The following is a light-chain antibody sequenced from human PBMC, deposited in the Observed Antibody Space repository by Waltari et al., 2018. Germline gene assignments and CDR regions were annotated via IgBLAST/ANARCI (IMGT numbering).Light chain of an antibody. CDR3: QHGNTFPLT. V-gene: IGKV1-12*01. J-gene: IGKJ4*01. Sequence: DIQMTQSPSSVSASVGDRVIITCRASQDISRWLAWYQQTPGTAPKFLIYDASTLQSGVPSRFSGTGSGTEFTLTISSLQPEDFATYYCQHGNTFPLTFGGGTKVEIK. CDR2: DAS. CDR1: QDISRW.